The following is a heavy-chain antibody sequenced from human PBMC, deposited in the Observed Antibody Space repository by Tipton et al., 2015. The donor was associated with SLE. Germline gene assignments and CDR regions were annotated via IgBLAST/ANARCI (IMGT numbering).Heavy chain of an antibody. Sequence: QSGAEVKKPGASVKVSCKASGYTFTSYGISWVRQAPGQGLEWMGWISAYNGNTNYAQKLQGRVTMTTDTSTSTAYMELRSLRSDDTAVYYCVRGGGDDSSGYYSHAFDIWGQGTMVTVSS. J-gene: IGHJ3*02. CDR3: VRGGGDDSSGYYSHAFDI. CDR2: ISAYNGNT. D-gene: IGHD3-22*01. V-gene: IGHV1-18*01. CDR1: GYTFTSYG.